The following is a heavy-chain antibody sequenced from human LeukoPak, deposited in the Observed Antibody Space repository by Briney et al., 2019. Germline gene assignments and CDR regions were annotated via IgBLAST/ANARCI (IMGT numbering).Heavy chain of an antibody. CDR2: IYYSGST. J-gene: IGHJ4*02. CDR1: GGSISSGGYY. Sequence: SQTLSLTCTVSGGSISSGGYYWSWIRQHPGEGLEWIGYIYYSGSTYYNPSLKSRVTISVDTSKNQFSLKLSSVTASDTAVYYCARAYCSGGSCYNYFDYWGQGTLVTVSS. D-gene: IGHD2-15*01. CDR3: ARAYCSGGSCYNYFDY. V-gene: IGHV4-31*03.